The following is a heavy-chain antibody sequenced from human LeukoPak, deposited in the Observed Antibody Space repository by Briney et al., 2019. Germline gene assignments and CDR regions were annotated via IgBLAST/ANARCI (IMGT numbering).Heavy chain of an antibody. Sequence: GGSLRLSCVASGFTFNTYSMNWVRQAPGKGLEWVSSISSSSTYIYYADSVQGRFTISRDNAKNSLYLQMNSLRAEDTAVYYCARVLYDYNDSSGYHLPDYWGQGTLVTVSS. CDR2: ISSSSTYI. V-gene: IGHV3-21*01. D-gene: IGHD3-22*01. CDR3: ARVLYDYNDSSGYHLPDY. J-gene: IGHJ4*02. CDR1: GFTFNTYS.